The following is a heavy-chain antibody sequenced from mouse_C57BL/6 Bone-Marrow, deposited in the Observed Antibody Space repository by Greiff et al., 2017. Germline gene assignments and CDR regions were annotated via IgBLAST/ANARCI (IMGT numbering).Heavy chain of an antibody. D-gene: IGHD2-1*01. V-gene: IGHV1-72*01. J-gene: IGHJ1*03. Sequence: QVQLKQPGAELVKPGASVKLSCKASGYTFTSYWMHWVKQRPGRGLEWIGRIDPNSGGTKYNEKFKSKATLTVDKPSSTAYMHLSSLTSEDSAVYYCAHGNYFYWYFAVWGTGTTVTVSS. CDR3: AHGNYFYWYFAV. CDR1: GYTFTSYW. CDR2: IDPNSGGT.